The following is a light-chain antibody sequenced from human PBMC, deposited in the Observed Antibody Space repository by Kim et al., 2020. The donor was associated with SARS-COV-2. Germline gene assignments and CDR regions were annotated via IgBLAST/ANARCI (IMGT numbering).Light chain of an antibody. CDR2: QDT. J-gene: IGLJ2*01. Sequence: VSHGQTASITCSGDKLGDKYACWYQQKPGQSPVLVIYQDTKRPSGIPERFSGSNSGNTATLTISGTQAMDEADYYCQAWDRRTVVFGGGTQLTVL. CDR3: QAWDRRTVV. V-gene: IGLV3-1*01. CDR1: KLGDKY.